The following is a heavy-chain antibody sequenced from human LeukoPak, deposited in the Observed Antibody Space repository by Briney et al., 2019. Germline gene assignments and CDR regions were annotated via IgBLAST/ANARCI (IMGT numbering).Heavy chain of an antibody. CDR3: ATDLIHYYASGAKT. V-gene: IGHV3-21*01. D-gene: IGHD3-10*01. J-gene: IGHJ5*02. CDR1: GFSFSSYS. Sequence: PAGSLRLSCAASGFSFSSYSMNWVRQAPGKGLEWVSSITTSSSYIYYADPVKGRFTISRDNAKNSLFLQMNSLRAEDTAVYYCATDLIHYYASGAKTWGQGTLVTVSS. CDR2: ITTSSSYI.